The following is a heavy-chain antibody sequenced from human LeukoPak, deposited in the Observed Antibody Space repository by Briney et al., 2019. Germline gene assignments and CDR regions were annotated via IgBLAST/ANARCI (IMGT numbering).Heavy chain of an antibody. CDR3: AKDLRVVVAATLGYYYYGMDV. CDR2: IRYDGSTK. D-gene: IGHD2-15*01. V-gene: IGHV3-30*02. Sequence: QPGGSLRLSCAASGFTFSRFSMNWVRQAPGQGLEWVAYIRYDGSTKYYADSVKGRFTISRDNSKNTLYLQMNSLRAEDTAVYYCAKDLRVVVAATLGYYYYGMDVWGQGTTVTVSS. CDR1: GFTFSRFS. J-gene: IGHJ6*02.